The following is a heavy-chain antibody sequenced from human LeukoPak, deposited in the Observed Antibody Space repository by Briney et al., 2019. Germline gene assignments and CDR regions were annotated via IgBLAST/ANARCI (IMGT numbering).Heavy chain of an antibody. D-gene: IGHD3-9*01. V-gene: IGHV1-46*01. CDR2: INPSGGST. CDR3: ARDREGYFDWTDY. Sequence: ASVKVSCKASGYTFTSYYMHWVRQAPGQGLEWMGIINPSGGSTSYAQKFQGRVTMTRDTSISTAYMELSRLRSDDTAVYYCARDREGYFDWTDYWGQGTLVTVSS. CDR1: GYTFTSYY. J-gene: IGHJ4*02.